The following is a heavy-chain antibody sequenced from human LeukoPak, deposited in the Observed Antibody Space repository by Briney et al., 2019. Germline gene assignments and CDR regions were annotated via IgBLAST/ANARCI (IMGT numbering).Heavy chain of an antibody. CDR3: ASSNGYNEFDY. Sequence: PSETLSLTCAVYGGSFSGYYWSWIRQPPGKGLEWIGEINHSGSTNYNPSLKSRVTISVDTSKNQISLKLSSVTAADTAVYYCASSNGYNEFDYWGQGTLVTVSS. CDR2: INHSGST. V-gene: IGHV4-34*01. J-gene: IGHJ4*02. CDR1: GGSFSGYY. D-gene: IGHD5-24*01.